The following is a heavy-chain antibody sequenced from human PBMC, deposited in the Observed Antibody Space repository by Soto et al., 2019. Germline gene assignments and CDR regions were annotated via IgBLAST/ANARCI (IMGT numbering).Heavy chain of an antibody. J-gene: IGHJ5*02. V-gene: IGHV3-48*01. Sequence: PGGSLRLSCAASGFTFSSYSMDWVRQAPGKGLEWVSYISSSSSTIYYADSVKGRFTISRDNAKNSLYLQMNSLRAEDTAVYYCARDPAAAGTRSWGQGTLVTVSS. CDR3: ARDPAAAGTRS. CDR2: ISSSSSTI. CDR1: GFTFSSYS. D-gene: IGHD6-13*01.